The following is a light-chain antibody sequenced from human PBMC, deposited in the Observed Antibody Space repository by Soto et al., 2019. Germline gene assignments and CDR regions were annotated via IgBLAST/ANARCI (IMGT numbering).Light chain of an antibody. CDR1: QSVSTN. Sequence: VLTQSPATLSVSPGETVTLSCRASQSVSTNLAWYQQKPGRTPKLLIFGASTRAYDVPARFSGSGSGTVFTLTIGSLRSEDFAVYSCQQYDTWVSFGGGTTVELK. CDR2: GAS. CDR3: QQYDTWVS. V-gene: IGKV3-15*01. J-gene: IGKJ4*01.